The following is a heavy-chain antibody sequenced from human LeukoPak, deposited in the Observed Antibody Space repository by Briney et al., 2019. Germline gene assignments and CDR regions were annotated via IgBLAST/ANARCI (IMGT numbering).Heavy chain of an antibody. Sequence: SVKVSCKASGGTFGSYAISWVRQAPGQGLEWMGGIIPIFGTANYAQKFQGRVTITADESTSTAYMELSSLGSEDTAVYYCAREGYCSGGSCYPQGAFDIWGQGTMVTVSS. J-gene: IGHJ3*02. CDR1: GGTFGSYA. CDR2: IIPIFGTA. V-gene: IGHV1-69*01. CDR3: AREGYCSGGSCYPQGAFDI. D-gene: IGHD2-15*01.